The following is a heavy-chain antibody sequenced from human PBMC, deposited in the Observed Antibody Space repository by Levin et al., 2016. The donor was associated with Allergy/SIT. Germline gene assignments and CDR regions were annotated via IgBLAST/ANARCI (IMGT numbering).Heavy chain of an antibody. CDR2: IYYIGNT. CDR3: ARGPGRYCSGGSCSGGLVYGMDV. CDR1: GGSIINYY. V-gene: IGHV4-59*12. D-gene: IGHD2-15*01. Sequence: SETLSLTCTVSGGSIINYYWTWIRQPPGKGLEWIGYIYYIGNTLYNSSLKTRVTISLDTSKNQFSLKLSSVTAADTAVYYCARGPGRYCSGGSCSGGLVYGMDVWGQGTTVTVSS. J-gene: IGHJ6*02.